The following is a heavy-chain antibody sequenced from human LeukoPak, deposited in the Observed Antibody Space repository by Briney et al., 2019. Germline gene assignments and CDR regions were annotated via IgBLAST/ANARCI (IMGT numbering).Heavy chain of an antibody. CDR3: ARGRLSDS. CDR2: IYSDGGP. CDR1: GFTVSSSY. Sequence: GGSLRLSCAASGFTVSSSYINWVRQAPGKGLEWVSVIYSDGGPFYADSVKGRFTISRDNYKNTLYLQMNSLRGEDTAMYFCARGRLSDSWGQGTLVTVSS. V-gene: IGHV3-66*02. J-gene: IGHJ4*02.